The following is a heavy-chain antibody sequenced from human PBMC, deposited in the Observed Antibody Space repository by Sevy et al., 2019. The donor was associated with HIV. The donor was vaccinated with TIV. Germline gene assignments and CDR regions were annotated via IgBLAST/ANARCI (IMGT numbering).Heavy chain of an antibody. V-gene: IGHV4-59*01. J-gene: IGHJ6*02. CDR2: IYYSGIT. D-gene: IGHD3-16*01. CDR1: GGSIRPYY. CDR3: ARGGGLTDYGMDV. Sequence: SETLSLTCTVSGGSIRPYYWNWIRQPPGKGLEWIGYIYYSGITKYNPSLKSRVTISVDTSKNQFSVKLRSVTGADTAVYYCARGGGLTDYGMDVWGQGTTVTVSS.